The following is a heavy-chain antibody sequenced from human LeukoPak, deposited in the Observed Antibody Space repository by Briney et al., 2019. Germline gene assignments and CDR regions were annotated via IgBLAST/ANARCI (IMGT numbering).Heavy chain of an antibody. V-gene: IGHV3-7*03. CDR2: IKPDGTTK. J-gene: IGHJ6*02. CDR3: TTDREGGMDV. CDR1: GFPFSSYS. Sequence: GGSLRLSCAASGFPFSSYSMTWVRQAPGKGLEWVANIKPDGTTKFYVDSVKGRFTISRDNALNSLYLQMNSLKTEDTAVYYCTTDREGGMDVWGQGTTVTVS.